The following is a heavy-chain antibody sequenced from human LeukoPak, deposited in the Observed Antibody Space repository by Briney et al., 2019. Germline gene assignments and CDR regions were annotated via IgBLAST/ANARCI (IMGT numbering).Heavy chain of an antibody. CDR3: ARTARSYPPSKAFDI. CDR2: IYTSGST. V-gene: IGHV4-4*07. CDR1: GGSISSYY. Sequence: SETLSLTYTVSGGSISSYYWSWIRQPAGKGLEWIGRIYTSGSTNYNPSLKSRVTMSVDTSKNQFSLKLSSVTAADTAVYYCARTARSYPPSKAFDIWGQGTMVTVSS. J-gene: IGHJ3*02. D-gene: IGHD1-26*01.